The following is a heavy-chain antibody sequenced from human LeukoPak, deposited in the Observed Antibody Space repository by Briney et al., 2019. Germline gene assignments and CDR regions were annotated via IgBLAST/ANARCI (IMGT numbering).Heavy chain of an antibody. CDR3: ARLGSSFNLFDP. CDR1: GGSISSYY. D-gene: IGHD6-6*01. V-gene: IGHV4-59*08. J-gene: IGHJ5*02. Sequence: SETLSLTCSVSGGSISSYYWTWIRQPPGEGLEYIGYIFYSGTTNYNPSLKGRVTISVEKSRNQFSLKLNSVTAADTAVYYCARLGSSFNLFDPWGQGTLVTVSS. CDR2: IFYSGTT.